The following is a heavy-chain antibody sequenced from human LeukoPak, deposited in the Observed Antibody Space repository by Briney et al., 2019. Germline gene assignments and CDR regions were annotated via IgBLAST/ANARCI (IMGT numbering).Heavy chain of an antibody. D-gene: IGHD1-26*01. Sequence: GGSLRLSCAASGFTFSSYSMNWVRQAPGKGLEWVSYISGSSSTIYYADSVKGRFTISRDNAKNSLYLQMNSLRAEDTAVYYCARDLVDYGMDVWGQGTTVTVSS. J-gene: IGHJ6*02. CDR2: ISGSSSTI. CDR1: GFTFSSYS. V-gene: IGHV3-48*01. CDR3: ARDLVDYGMDV.